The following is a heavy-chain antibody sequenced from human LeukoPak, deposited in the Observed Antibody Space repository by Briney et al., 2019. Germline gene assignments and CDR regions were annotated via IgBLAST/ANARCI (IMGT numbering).Heavy chain of an antibody. Sequence: VESLKISCKCSGYSFTNYWIGWVRQMPGKGLEGMGISYPDDSDTRYSPSFEGQVIISLDKSISTAYLQGSSLKASDSAMYYCARHGNCTNGVCSSKYYYYMAVWGKGTTVTVSS. CDR2: SYPDDSDT. D-gene: IGHD2-8*01. CDR1: GYSFTNYW. V-gene: IGHV5-51*01. CDR3: ARHGNCTNGVCSSKYYYYMAV. J-gene: IGHJ6*03.